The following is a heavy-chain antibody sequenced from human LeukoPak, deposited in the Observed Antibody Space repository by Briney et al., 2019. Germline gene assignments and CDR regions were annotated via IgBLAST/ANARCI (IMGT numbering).Heavy chain of an antibody. CDR1: GGSFSSYY. Sequence: SETLSLTCAVYGGSFSSYYWSWIRQPPGKGLEWVGEINHSGSTHYNPSLKSRVAISVDTSKNQYSLKLSSVTAADTAVYYCASGLVRGVCYYYGMDVWGQGTTVTVSS. J-gene: IGHJ6*02. V-gene: IGHV4-34*01. CDR2: INHSGST. CDR3: ASGLVRGVCYYYGMDV. D-gene: IGHD3-10*01.